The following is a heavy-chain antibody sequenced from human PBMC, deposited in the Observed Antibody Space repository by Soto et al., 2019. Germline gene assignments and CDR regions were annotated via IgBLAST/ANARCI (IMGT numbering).Heavy chain of an antibody. Sequence: GGSLRLSCAVSGFTVSTNYMGWVRQAPGKGLEWVSIIYYGGSTYYTDSVKGRFTISRDNSRNTLYLQMNSLRAEDTAVYYCARGPRGYTYGVGYCHSGMDVWGQGTTVTVSS. J-gene: IGHJ6*02. V-gene: IGHV3-53*01. CDR1: GFTVSTNY. CDR2: IYYGGST. D-gene: IGHD5-18*01. CDR3: ARGPRGYTYGVGYCHSGMDV.